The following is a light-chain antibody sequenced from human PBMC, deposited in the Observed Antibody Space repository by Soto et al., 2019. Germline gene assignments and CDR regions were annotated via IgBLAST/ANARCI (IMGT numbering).Light chain of an antibody. J-gene: IGKJ1*01. CDR1: HDITNY. V-gene: IGKV1-33*01. CDR3: QQYNSLPPWT. Sequence: DIQMTQSPSSLSASIGDRITISCQASHDITNYLNWYQQKPGKAPKLLIYDASNLEAGVPSRFIGSGSGTDFTFTINDLQPEDIATYYCQQYNSLPPWTFGQGTKVEI. CDR2: DAS.